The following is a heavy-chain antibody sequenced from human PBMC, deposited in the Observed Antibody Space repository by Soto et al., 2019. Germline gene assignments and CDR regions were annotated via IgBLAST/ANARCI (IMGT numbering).Heavy chain of an antibody. D-gene: IGHD3-10*01. CDR3: ASLWEPYYYYYCMDV. Sequence: ASVKVSCKASGGTFSSYAISWVRQAPGQGLEWMGGIIPILGIANYAQKFQGRVTVTADKSMSTAYMELSSLRAEDTAVYYCASLWEPYYYYYCMDVWGQGTTVTVSS. V-gene: IGHV1-69*10. CDR2: IIPILGIA. CDR1: GGTFSSYA. J-gene: IGHJ6*02.